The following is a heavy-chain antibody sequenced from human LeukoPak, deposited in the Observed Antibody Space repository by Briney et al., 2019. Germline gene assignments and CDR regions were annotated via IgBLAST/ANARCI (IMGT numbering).Heavy chain of an antibody. D-gene: IGHD3-3*01. CDR2: IVVGSGNT. CDR1: GFTFTSSA. CDR3: ARDIPWSGQPESVYYYYMDV. J-gene: IGHJ6*03. V-gene: IGHV1-58*02. Sequence: SVKVSCKASGFTFTSSAMQWVRQARGQRLEWIGWIVVGSGNTNYAQKFQERVTITRDMSTSTAYMELSSLRSEDTAVYYCARDIPWSGQPESVYYYYMDVWGKGTTVTVSS.